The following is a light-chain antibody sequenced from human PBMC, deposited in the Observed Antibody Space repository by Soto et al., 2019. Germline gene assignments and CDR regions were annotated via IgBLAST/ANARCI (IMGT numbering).Light chain of an antibody. V-gene: IGKV1-5*01. CDR3: QQYNSDSLA. CDR1: QSISSW. J-gene: IGKJ3*01. CDR2: DAS. Sequence: DIQMTQSPSTLSASVGDRVTITCRASQSISSWLAWYQQKPGRAPKLLIYDASSLVSGVPSRFSGSGSGTEFTLTISSLHPDDFANYYCQQYNSDSLAFGPGTKVDIK.